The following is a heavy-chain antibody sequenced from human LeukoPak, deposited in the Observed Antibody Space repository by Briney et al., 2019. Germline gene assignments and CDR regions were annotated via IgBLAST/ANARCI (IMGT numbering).Heavy chain of an antibody. CDR2: ISSSSSTI. Sequence: PGGSLGLSCAASGFTFSSYSMNWVRQAPGKGLEWVSYISSSSSTIYYADSVKGRFTISRDNAKNSLYLQMNSLRAEDTAVYYCAKGGDDFDYWGQGTLVTVSS. CDR3: AKGGDDFDY. CDR1: GFTFSSYS. J-gene: IGHJ4*02. V-gene: IGHV3-48*01. D-gene: IGHD3-10*01.